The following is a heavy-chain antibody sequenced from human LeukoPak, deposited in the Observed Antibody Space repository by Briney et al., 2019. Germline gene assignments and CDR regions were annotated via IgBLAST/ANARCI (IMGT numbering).Heavy chain of an antibody. D-gene: IGHD4-17*01. V-gene: IGHV1-2*02. CDR2: TSPKSGDR. CDR3: ARDNYGTLDY. Sequence: ASVKVSCKISGYTFTDYFIHWVRQAPGQGLEWMGWTSPKSGDRKCSQKFQGRVTMTRDTSISTVYMELDRLTFDDTAVYFCARDNYGTLDYWGQGSLVTVSS. CDR1: GYTFTDYF. J-gene: IGHJ4*02.